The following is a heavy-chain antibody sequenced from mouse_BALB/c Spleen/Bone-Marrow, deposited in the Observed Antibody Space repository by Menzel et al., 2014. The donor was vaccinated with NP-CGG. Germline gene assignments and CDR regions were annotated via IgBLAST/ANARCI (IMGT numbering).Heavy chain of an antibody. J-gene: IGHJ2*01. CDR2: IRAKANGYRT. Sequence: EVHLVESGGGLVQPGGSLRLSCAPSGFTFTDYYMSWVRQPPGRALEWLGFIRAKANGYRTDYSASVKGRFTISRDNSQSIVYLQMNTLRTEDSATYYCARDDGNYHCFDYWGQGTTLTVSS. CDR1: GFTFTDYY. V-gene: IGHV7-3*02. CDR3: ARDDGNYHCFDY. D-gene: IGHD2-1*01.